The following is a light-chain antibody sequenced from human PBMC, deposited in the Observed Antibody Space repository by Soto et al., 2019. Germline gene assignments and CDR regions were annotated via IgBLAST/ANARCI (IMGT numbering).Light chain of an antibody. CDR3: HQRGNWPLT. CDR1: QSVSSN. CDR2: YAS. Sequence: EIVLTQSPATLSLSPGERATLSCRASQSVSSNLAWYQQKPGQAPRLLIYYASNRATGIPARFSGSGSGTDFTLTISSLEPEDFAVYYCHQRGNWPLTYGGGTKVEIK. V-gene: IGKV3-11*01. J-gene: IGKJ4*01.